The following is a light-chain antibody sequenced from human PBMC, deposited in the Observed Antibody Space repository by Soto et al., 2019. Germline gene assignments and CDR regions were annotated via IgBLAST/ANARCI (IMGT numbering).Light chain of an antibody. CDR3: QQASSFPLT. J-gene: IGKJ4*01. Sequence: IQMTQSPSSVSASVGDTVTINCRASQGIGSWLAWYHQIPGKAPKLLIYSASSLQSGTPSRFTGRGSGAAFTLTITNLQPEDVGVYHCQQASSFPLTFGGGTKVDIK. CDR2: SAS. CDR1: QGIGSW. V-gene: IGKV1-12*01.